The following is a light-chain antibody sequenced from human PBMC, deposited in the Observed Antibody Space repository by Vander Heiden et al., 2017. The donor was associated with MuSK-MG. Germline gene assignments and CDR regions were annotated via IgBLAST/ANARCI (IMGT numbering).Light chain of an antibody. V-gene: IGKV1-39*01. J-gene: IGKJ4*01. CDR2: AAS. CDR1: QSISSY. Sequence: DIQMTQSPSSLSASVGDRVTITCRASQSISSYLNWYQQKPGKAPKLLIYAASSLQSGVPSRFSGSGSGTDFTLTISRLQPEDFATYYCQRSDTTRLTFGGGTKVEIK. CDR3: QRSDTTRLT.